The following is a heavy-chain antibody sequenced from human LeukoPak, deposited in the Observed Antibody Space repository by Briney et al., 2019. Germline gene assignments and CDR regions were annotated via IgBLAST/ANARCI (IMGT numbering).Heavy chain of an antibody. CDR2: IYYSGST. V-gene: IGHV4-39*01. CDR1: GGSISGSTYY. CDR3: TLRNF. J-gene: IGHJ4*02. Sequence: SETLSLTCTVSGGSISGSTYYWGWVRQPPGKGLEWIGSIYYSGSTYYNPSLKSRVTISVDTSKNQFSLKLSSVTAADTAVYFCTLRNFWGQGSLVTVSS.